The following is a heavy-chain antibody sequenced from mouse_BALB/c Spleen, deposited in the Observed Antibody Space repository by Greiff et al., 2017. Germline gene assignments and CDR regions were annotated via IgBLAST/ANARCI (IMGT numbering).Heavy chain of an antibody. CDR3: ATPQIYYDDDVGYAMDY. Sequence: EVQLQQSGPELVKPGASVKMSCKASGYTFTDYYMDWVKQSHGESFEWIGRVNPYNGGTSYNQKFKGKATLTVDKSSSTAYMELNSLTSEDSAVYYCATPQIYYDDDVGYAMDYWGQGTSVTVSS. V-gene: IGHV1-19*01. CDR2: VNPYNGGT. J-gene: IGHJ4*01. CDR1: GYTFTDYY. D-gene: IGHD2-4*01.